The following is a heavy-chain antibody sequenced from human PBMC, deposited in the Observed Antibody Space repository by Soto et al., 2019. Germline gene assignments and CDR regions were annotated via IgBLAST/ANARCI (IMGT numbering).Heavy chain of an antibody. CDR2: FDPEDGET. Sequence: ASVKVSCKVSGYTLTELSMHWVRQAPGKGLEWMGGFDPEDGETIYAQKFQGRVTMTEDTSTDTAYMELSSLRSEDTAVYYCAPGGSLRWGSFNGMDVWGQGTTVTVSS. D-gene: IGHD3-16*01. J-gene: IGHJ6*02. CDR3: APGGSLRWGSFNGMDV. CDR1: GYTLTELS. V-gene: IGHV1-24*01.